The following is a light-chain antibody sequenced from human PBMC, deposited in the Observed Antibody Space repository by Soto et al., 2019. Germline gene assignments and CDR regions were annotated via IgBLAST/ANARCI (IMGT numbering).Light chain of an antibody. CDR3: LQYSSHSWT. J-gene: IGKJ1*01. V-gene: IGKV1-5*01. CDR2: DAS. CDR1: RSISDW. Sequence: DIQMTQSPSTLSPSVGDRVTITCRASRSISDWLAWYQQKPGKAPKLLIFDASSLKSGVPSRFSGSGSGTEFTLTISGLQPDDVATYYCLQYSSHSWTLGQGTKVEIK.